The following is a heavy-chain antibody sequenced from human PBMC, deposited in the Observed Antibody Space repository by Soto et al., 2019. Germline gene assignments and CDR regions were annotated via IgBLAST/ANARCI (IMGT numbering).Heavy chain of an antibody. D-gene: IGHD1-7*01. CDR2: IKSKTDGGTT. V-gene: IGHV3-15*07. J-gene: IGHJ4*02. Sequence: EVQLVESGGALVRPGESLRLSCAASGFTFSNAWMNWVRQAPGKGLEWVGLIKSKTDGGTTDYGTPLKARFTISRDDSKNTLFLQMNSLQAEDTALYYCAIFFRVTGTMNWGQGTLVTVSS. CDR1: GFTFSNAW. CDR3: AIFFRVTGTMN.